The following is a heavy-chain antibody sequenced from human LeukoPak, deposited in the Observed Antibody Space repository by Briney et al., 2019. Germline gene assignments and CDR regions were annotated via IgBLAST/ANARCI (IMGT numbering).Heavy chain of an antibody. J-gene: IGHJ4*02. CDR2: ISWNSGSI. Sequence: PGGSLRLSCAASGFTFDDYAMHWVRQAPGKGLEWVSGISWNSGSIGYADSVKGRFTISRDNAKNSLYLQMNSLRAEDTAVYYCARGPSVGSGWSPDYWGQGTLVTVSS. D-gene: IGHD6-19*01. V-gene: IGHV3-9*01. CDR1: GFTFDDYA. CDR3: ARGPSVGSGWSPDY.